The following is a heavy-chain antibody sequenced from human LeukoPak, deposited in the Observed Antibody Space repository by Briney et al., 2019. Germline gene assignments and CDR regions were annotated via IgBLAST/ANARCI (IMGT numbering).Heavy chain of an antibody. Sequence: GRSLRLSCAASGFTFSSYAMHWVRQAPGKGLEWVAVISYDGSNKYYADSVKGRFTISRDNSKNTLYQQMNSLRAEDTAVYYCARNKGSYWGQGTLVTVSS. J-gene: IGHJ4*02. CDR2: ISYDGSNK. CDR1: GFTFSSYA. V-gene: IGHV3-30*04. CDR3: ARNKGSY. D-gene: IGHD3-10*01.